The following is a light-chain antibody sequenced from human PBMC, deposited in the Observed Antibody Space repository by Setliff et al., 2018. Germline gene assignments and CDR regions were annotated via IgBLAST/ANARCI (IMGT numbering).Light chain of an antibody. Sequence: QSALAQPASVSGSPGQSITIACTGLSTDVGDYNFVSWYQQHPGKAPKLIISDVNNRPSGVSHRFSGSKSGNAASLTISDLQVEDEADYYCSTNTGSTTLVLFGGGTK. CDR1: STDVGDYNF. CDR2: DVN. V-gene: IGLV2-14*03. CDR3: STNTGSTTLVL. J-gene: IGLJ2*01.